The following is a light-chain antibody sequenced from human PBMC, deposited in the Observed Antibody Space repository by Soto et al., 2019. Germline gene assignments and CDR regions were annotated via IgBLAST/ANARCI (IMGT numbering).Light chain of an antibody. CDR1: QGISNN. CDR3: QQLNSYPPLT. J-gene: IGKJ4*01. V-gene: IGKV1-9*01. CDR2: GAS. Sequence: DIQLTQSPSFLSASVGDRVTITCRASQGISNNLAWYQQKPGKAPKLLIYGASTLQSGVPSRFSGSGSGTEFTLTISSLQPEDFATYYCQQLNSYPPLTLGGGTKVEIK.